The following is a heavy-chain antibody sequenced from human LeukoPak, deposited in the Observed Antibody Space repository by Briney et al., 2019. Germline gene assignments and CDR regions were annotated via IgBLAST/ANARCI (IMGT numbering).Heavy chain of an antibody. CDR1: GFIFSNYG. V-gene: IGHV3-23*01. J-gene: IGHJ4*02. CDR2: ISASGSAT. D-gene: IGHD6-19*01. CDR3: AKDSNGWYQRGSNYFDY. Sequence: PGGSLRLSCAASGFIFSNYGMNWVRQAPGKGLEWVAAISASGSATSYADSVRGRFTISRDNSKSTTYLQMNSLRAEDTAEYYCAKDSNGWYQRGSNYFDYWGQGTLVTVSS.